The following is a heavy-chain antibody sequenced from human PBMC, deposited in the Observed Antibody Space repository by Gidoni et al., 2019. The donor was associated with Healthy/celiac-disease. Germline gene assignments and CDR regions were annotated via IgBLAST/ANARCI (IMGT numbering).Heavy chain of an antibody. Sequence: QVQLQQWGAGLLKPSETLSLTCAVYGGSFSGYYWSWIRQPPGKGLEWIGEINHSGSTNYNPSLKSRVTISVDTSKNQFSLKLSSVTAADTAVYYCASAYCGGDCYLDYWGQGTLVTVSS. CDR3: ASAYCGGDCYLDY. J-gene: IGHJ4*02. CDR1: GGSFSGYY. V-gene: IGHV4-34*01. CDR2: INHSGST. D-gene: IGHD2-21*02.